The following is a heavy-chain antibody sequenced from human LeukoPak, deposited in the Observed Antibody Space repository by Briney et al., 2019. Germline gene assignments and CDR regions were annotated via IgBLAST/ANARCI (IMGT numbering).Heavy chain of an antibody. D-gene: IGHD6-19*01. V-gene: IGHV4-61*01. CDR2: IYYSGST. J-gene: IGHJ4*02. CDR3: AREAVAGSIDY. CDR1: GGSVSSGSYY. Sequence: PSETLSLTCTVSGGSVSSGSYYWSWIRQPPGKGLEWIGYIYYSGSTNYYPSLKSRVTISVDTSKNQFSLKLSSVTAADTAVYYCAREAVAGSIDYWGQGTLVTVSS.